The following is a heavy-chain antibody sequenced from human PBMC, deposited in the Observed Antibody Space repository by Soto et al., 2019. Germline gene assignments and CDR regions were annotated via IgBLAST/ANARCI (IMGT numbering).Heavy chain of an antibody. CDR2: IYPSGSDT. V-gene: IGHV5-51*01. D-gene: IGHD3-16*01. Sequence: GESLKISCTASGYSFTSYWVAWVRQMPGKGLEWMGIIYPSGSDTRYNPSFQGQVTISVDKSINTAYLQWSSLRASDTAIYYCARLMSIPSVVADWFDPWGQGTLVTVSS. J-gene: IGHJ5*02. CDR1: GYSFTSYW. CDR3: ARLMSIPSVVADWFDP.